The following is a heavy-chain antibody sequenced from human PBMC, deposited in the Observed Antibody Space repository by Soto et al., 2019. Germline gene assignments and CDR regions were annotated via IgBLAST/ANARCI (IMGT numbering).Heavy chain of an antibody. CDR1: GYMFTKSA. CDR2: ISGDSGNT. Sequence: ASVKVSCKASGYMFTKSAMHWVRQAPGQRLEWMGWISGDSGNTKYSPKFQDRVTITRDTSASTDYMELSSLRSEDTALYYCARDGVAAGNINFDYWGQGTLVTVSS. J-gene: IGHJ4*03. V-gene: IGHV1-3*01. D-gene: IGHD6-19*01. CDR3: ARDGVAAGNINFDY.